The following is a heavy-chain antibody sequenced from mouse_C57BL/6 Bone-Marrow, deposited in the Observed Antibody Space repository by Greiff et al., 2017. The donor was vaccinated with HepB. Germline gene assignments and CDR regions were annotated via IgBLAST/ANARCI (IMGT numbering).Heavy chain of an antibody. Sequence: EVKLVESGGDLVKPGGSLKLSCAASGFTFSSYGLSWVCPTPDKRLEWVATISSGGSYTYYPDSVKGRFTISRDNAKNTLYLQMSSLKSEDTAMYYCARPRMDYWGQGTSVTVSS. V-gene: IGHV5-6*01. CDR3: ARPRMDY. J-gene: IGHJ4*01. CDR2: ISSGGSYT. CDR1: GFTFSSYG.